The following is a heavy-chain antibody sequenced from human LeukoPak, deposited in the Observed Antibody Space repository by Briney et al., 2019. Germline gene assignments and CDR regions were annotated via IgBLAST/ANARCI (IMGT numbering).Heavy chain of an antibody. Sequence: SETLSLTCTVSGGSISSYYWSWIRQPPGKGLEWIGYIYYSGSTYYNPSLKSRVTISVDTSKNQFSLKLSSVTAADTAVYYCASLTLDSSGYYFDYWGQGTLVTVSS. CDR3: ASLTLDSSGYYFDY. CDR1: GGSISSYY. J-gene: IGHJ4*02. V-gene: IGHV4-59*04. D-gene: IGHD3-22*01. CDR2: IYYSGST.